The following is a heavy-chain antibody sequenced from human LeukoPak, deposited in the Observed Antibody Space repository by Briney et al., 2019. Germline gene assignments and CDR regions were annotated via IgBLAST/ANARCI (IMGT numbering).Heavy chain of an antibody. Sequence: SETLSLTCTVSGGSISSSSYYWGWIRQPPGKGLEWIGSIYYSGSTYYNPSLKSRVTISVDTSKNQFSLKLSSVTAADTAVYYCARCENAINWFDPWGQGTLVTVSS. CDR1: GGSISSSSYY. CDR2: IYYSGST. CDR3: ARCENAINWFDP. V-gene: IGHV4-39*07. J-gene: IGHJ5*02. D-gene: IGHD1-1*01.